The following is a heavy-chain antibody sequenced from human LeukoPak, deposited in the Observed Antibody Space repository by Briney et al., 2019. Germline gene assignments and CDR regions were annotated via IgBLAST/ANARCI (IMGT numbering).Heavy chain of an antibody. D-gene: IGHD2-15*01. Sequence: PSETLSLTCTVSGGSISSYYWSWIRQPPGKGLEWIGYIYYSGSTNYNPSLKSRVTISVDTSKNQFSLKLSSVTAADTAVYYCARLGYCSGGSCCSVLPLFDYWGQGTLVTVSS. CDR1: GGSISSYY. CDR3: ARLGYCSGGSCCSVLPLFDY. CDR2: IYYSGST. J-gene: IGHJ4*02. V-gene: IGHV4-59*08.